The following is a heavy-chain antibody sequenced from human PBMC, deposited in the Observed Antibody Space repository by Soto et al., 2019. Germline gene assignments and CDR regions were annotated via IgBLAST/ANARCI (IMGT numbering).Heavy chain of an antibody. D-gene: IGHD2-15*01. CDR1: GGSFSGYY. CDR2: INHSGST. CDR3: ARGDEVVVAAIRETEYFQH. J-gene: IGHJ1*01. V-gene: IGHV4-34*01. Sequence: PSETLSLTCAVYGGSFSGYYWSWIRQPPGKGLEWIGEINHSGSTNYNPSLKSRVTISVDTSKNQFSLKLSSVTAADTAVYYCARGDEVVVAAIRETEYFQHWGQGTLVTVSS.